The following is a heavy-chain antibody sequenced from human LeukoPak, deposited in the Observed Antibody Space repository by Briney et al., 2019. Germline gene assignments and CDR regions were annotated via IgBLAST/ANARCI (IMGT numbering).Heavy chain of an antibody. CDR1: GGSINSTNHY. Sequence: SETLSLTCTVSGGSINSTNHYWGWIREPPGKGLEWIGTMYYSGSTYYNPSLKSRVTISVDTSKNQFSLKLSSVTAADTAIYYCARQVTSSRRTPFDYWGQGTLVTVSS. D-gene: IGHD6-13*01. CDR2: MYYSGST. CDR3: ARQVTSSRRTPFDY. V-gene: IGHV4-39*01. J-gene: IGHJ4*02.